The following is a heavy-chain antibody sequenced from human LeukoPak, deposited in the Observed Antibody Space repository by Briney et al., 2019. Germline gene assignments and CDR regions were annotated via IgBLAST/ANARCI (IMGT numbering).Heavy chain of an antibody. D-gene: IGHD3-22*01. CDR2: ISGSGGST. CDR3: AKEGKYYYDSSGYITDFDY. Sequence: AGSLTLSCAASGFTFSSYAMSWVRQAPGKGLEWVSAISGSGGSTYYADSVKGRFTISRDNSKNTLYLQMNSLRAEDTAVYYCAKEGKYYYDSSGYITDFDYWGQGTLVTVSS. J-gene: IGHJ4*02. CDR1: GFTFSSYA. V-gene: IGHV3-23*01.